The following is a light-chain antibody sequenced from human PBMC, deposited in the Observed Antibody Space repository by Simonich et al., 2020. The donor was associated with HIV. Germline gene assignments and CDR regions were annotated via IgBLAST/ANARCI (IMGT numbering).Light chain of an antibody. CDR2: EGN. J-gene: IGLJ3*02. CDR3: CSYAGSSTLV. V-gene: IGLV2-23*01. CDR1: SSDVGMYNL. Sequence: QSALTQPASVSGSPGQSLTISSAGTSSDVGMYNLVSWYQKHPGQAPKLMIYEGNKRPSGVSNRFSGSKSGNTASLTISGLQAEDEADYYCCSYAGSSTLVFGGGTKLTVL.